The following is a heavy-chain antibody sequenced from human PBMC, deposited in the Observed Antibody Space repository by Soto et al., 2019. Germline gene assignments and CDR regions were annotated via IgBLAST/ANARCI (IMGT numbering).Heavy chain of an antibody. CDR3: AKDHPSPYGDDRGDFQH. CDR1: GVTCSSYG. D-gene: IGHD4-17*01. V-gene: IGHV3-30*18. CDR2: ISYDGSSK. Sequence: VGSLRHSCAAAGVTCSSYGMHWVSQAPGKGLEWVAVISYDGSSKYYADSVKGRFTISRDNSKNTLYLQMNSLRAEDTAVYYCAKDHPSPYGDDRGDFQHWGQGTLVTVSS. J-gene: IGHJ1*01.